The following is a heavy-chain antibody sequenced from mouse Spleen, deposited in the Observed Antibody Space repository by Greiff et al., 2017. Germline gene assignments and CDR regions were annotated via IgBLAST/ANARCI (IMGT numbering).Heavy chain of an antibody. CDR3: TSTTGTFAY. D-gene: IGHD2-13*01. Sequence: SVAELVRPGASVKLSCTASGFNIKDYYMHWVKQRPEQGLEWIGWIDPENGDTEYAPKFQGKATMTADTSSNTAYLQLSSLTSEDTAVYYCTSTTGTFAYWGQGTLVTVSA. J-gene: IGHJ3*01. CDR1: GFNIKDYY. CDR2: IDPENGDT. V-gene: IGHV14-4*02.